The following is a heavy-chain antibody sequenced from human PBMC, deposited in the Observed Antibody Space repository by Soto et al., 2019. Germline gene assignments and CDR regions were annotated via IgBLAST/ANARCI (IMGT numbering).Heavy chain of an antibody. V-gene: IGHV1-69*01. Sequence: QVQLVQSGAEGKKPGSSVKVSCKAAGGTFSSYAISWVRQAPGQGLEWMGGIIPIFGTAKSAKKFQGRVTINADESTSTAYKELSRLRAEDTCVYYCERERDASSSLAYGAFDLWVQGAMVAVSS. CDR1: GGTFSSYA. D-gene: IGHD6-6*01. CDR3: ERERDASSSLAYGAFDL. CDR2: IIPIFGTA. J-gene: IGHJ3*01.